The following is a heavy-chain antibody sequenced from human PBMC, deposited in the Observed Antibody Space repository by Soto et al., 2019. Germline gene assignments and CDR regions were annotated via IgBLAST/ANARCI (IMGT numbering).Heavy chain of an antibody. CDR2: IYHSGST. D-gene: IGHD1-26*01. J-gene: IGHJ6*02. CDR1: GGSISSSNW. V-gene: IGHV4-4*02. CDR3: ARVSGSYYYGMDV. Sequence: QVQLQESGPGLVKPSGTLSLTCAVSGGSISSSNWWSWVRQPPGKGLEWIGEIYHSGSTNYNPSPKSRVAISVDKRQNQFSLELRSVTAADTAVYYCARVSGSYYYGMDVWGQGTTVTVSS.